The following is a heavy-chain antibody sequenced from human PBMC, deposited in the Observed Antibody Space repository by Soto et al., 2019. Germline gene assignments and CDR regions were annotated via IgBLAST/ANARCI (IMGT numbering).Heavy chain of an antibody. CDR3: ARVIVGADNWFDP. D-gene: IGHD1-26*01. CDR2: IIPIFGTA. Sequence: GASVKVSCKASGGTFSSYAISWVRQAPGQGLEWMGGIIPIFGTANYAQKFQGRVTITADESTSTAYMELSSLRSEDTAVYYCARVIVGADNWFDPWGQGTLVTVSS. J-gene: IGHJ5*02. V-gene: IGHV1-69*13. CDR1: GGTFSSYA.